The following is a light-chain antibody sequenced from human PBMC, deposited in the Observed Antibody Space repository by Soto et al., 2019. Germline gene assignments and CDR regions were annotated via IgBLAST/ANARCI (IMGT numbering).Light chain of an antibody. CDR2: GAY. CDR3: QQYGSSPQWT. V-gene: IGKV3-20*01. J-gene: IGKJ1*01. Sequence: EIVLTQSPGTLSLSPGESATLSCRGSQSVSSSYLAWYQQKPGQAPRLLIYGAYSRATGIPDRFSGSGSGTDFTLTISRLEPEDFAVYYCQQYGSSPQWTFGQGTKVDIK. CDR1: QSVSSSY.